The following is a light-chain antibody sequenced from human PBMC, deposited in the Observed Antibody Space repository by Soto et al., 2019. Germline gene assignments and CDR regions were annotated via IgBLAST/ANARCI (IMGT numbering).Light chain of an antibody. V-gene: IGKV1-5*03. Sequence: DIQMTQSPSTLSGSVGDRVTITCRASQTSSSWLAWYQQKPGKAPKLLIYKASTLKSGVPSRFSGSGSGTEFTLTISSLQPDDFATYYCQHYYSYSEAFGQGTKV. CDR2: KAS. J-gene: IGKJ1*01. CDR1: QTSSSW. CDR3: QHYYSYSEA.